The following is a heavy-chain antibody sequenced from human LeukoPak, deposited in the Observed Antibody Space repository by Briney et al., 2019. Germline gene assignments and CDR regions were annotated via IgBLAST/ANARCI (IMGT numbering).Heavy chain of an antibody. CDR2: ISSSSSYI. D-gene: IGHD3-22*01. Sequence: GGSLNLPCPASGFTSSSYGMNWFRRAPGKGRGWVSSISSSSSYIYYADSVKGRFTISRDNAKNSLYLQMNSLRAEDTAVYYCAREDYYDSSYFDYWGQGTLVTVSS. CDR3: AREDYYDSSYFDY. J-gene: IGHJ4*02. V-gene: IGHV3-21*01. CDR1: GFTSSSYG.